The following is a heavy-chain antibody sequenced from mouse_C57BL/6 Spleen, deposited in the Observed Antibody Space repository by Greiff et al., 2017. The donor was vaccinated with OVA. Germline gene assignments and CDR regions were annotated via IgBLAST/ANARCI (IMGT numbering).Heavy chain of an antibody. Sequence: VKLMESGPELVKPGASVKISCKASGYAFSSSWMNWVKQRPGKGLEWLGRIYPGDGDTTYNGKFKGKATLTADKSSSTAYMQLSSLTSEDSAVYFGASDGGSSSYYFDYWGQGTTLTVSS. V-gene: IGHV1-82*01. J-gene: IGHJ2*01. D-gene: IGHD1-1*01. CDR2: IYPGDGDT. CDR3: ASDGGSSSYYFDY. CDR1: GYAFSSSW.